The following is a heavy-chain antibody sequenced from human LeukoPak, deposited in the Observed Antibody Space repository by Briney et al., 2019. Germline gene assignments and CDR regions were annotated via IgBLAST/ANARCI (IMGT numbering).Heavy chain of an antibody. CDR2: ISAYNGNT. V-gene: IGHV1-18*01. CDR3: ARPSDIVVVPAAKGGEYYYYGMDV. D-gene: IGHD2-2*01. CDR1: GYTFTSYG. Sequence: ASVKVSCKASGYTFTSYGISWVRQAPGQGLEWMGWISAYNGNTNYAQKLQGRVTMTTDTSTSTAYMELRSLRSDDTAVYYCARPSDIVVVPAAKGGEYYYYGMDVWGQGTTVTVSS. J-gene: IGHJ6*02.